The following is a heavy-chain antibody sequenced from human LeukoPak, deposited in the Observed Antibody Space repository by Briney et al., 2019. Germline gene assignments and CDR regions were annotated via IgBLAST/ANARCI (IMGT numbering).Heavy chain of an antibody. V-gene: IGHV3-23*01. CDR2: ISGRGGNT. J-gene: IGHJ5*01. CDR1: GFPFSSYT. Sequence: GGSLRLSCAASGFPFSSYTMNWVRQAPGKGLEWVSSISGRGGNTYYADSVKGRFTISRDDSKNTLFLQMNSLRAEDTAVYYCATGYSDSLRSPLDSWGQGTLVTVSS. D-gene: IGHD3-22*01. CDR3: ATGYSDSLRSPLDS.